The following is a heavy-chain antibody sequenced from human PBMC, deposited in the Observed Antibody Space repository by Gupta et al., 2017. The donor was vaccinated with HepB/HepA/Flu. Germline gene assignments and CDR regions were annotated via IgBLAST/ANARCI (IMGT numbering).Heavy chain of an antibody. V-gene: IGHV3-7*01. D-gene: IGHD1-14*01. CDR3: ARASRNSFDP. J-gene: IGHJ5*02. CDR2: RRGDGSEK. Sequence: EVRLVDSGGGLVQRGGYLILSCAASGFTFRDYWMTWFRQAPGKGLEWVANRRGDGSEKKYVDSVKGRFTISRDNAERSLYLQMSGLRGDDTAVYYCARASRNSFDPWGQGTLVIVSS. CDR1: GFTFRDYW.